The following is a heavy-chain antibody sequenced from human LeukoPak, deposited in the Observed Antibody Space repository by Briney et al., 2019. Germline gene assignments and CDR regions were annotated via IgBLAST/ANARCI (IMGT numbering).Heavy chain of an antibody. V-gene: IGHV1-69*13. CDR1: GYTFTSYG. CDR3: ARDGPYYYDSSGYYEYYYYGMDV. D-gene: IGHD3-22*01. Sequence: GASVKVSCKASGYTFTSYGISWVRQAPGQGLEWMGGIIPIFGTANYAQKFQGRVTITADESTSTAYMELSSLRSEDTAVYYCARDGPYYYDSSGYYEYYYYGMDVWGQGTTVTVSS. CDR2: IIPIFGTA. J-gene: IGHJ6*02.